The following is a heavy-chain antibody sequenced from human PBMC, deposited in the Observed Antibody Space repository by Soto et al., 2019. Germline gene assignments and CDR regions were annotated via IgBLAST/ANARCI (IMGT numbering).Heavy chain of an antibody. CDR3: ARARGRYCSGGSCHVFDY. CDR2: ISAYNGDT. Sequence: QVQLVQSGAEVRKPGASVKVSCKASGYTFTSYGISWVRQAPGQGLEWMGWISAYNGDTNYGQKIQGRVTMTKDTATSTAYMELRSLRSDDTAVYYCARARGRYCSGGSCHVFDYWGQGTLVTVSS. J-gene: IGHJ4*02. CDR1: GYTFTSYG. D-gene: IGHD2-15*01. V-gene: IGHV1-18*01.